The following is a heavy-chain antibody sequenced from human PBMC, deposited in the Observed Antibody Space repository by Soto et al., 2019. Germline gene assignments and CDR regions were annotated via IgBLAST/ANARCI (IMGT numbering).Heavy chain of an antibody. D-gene: IGHD3-10*01. CDR1: DGSFSDFY. V-gene: IGHV4-34*01. J-gene: IGHJ4*02. CDR2: INHSGAT. CDR3: ARGRPGVRGIRFDS. Sequence: QVHLQQWGAGLLKPSETLSLTCAVYDGSFSDFYWSWIRQPPGKGLEWIGEINHSGATNYNPSLKSRVTLSVDTSKNQFSLKVNSVTAADTAVFYCARGRPGVRGIRFDSWGQGTLVTVSS.